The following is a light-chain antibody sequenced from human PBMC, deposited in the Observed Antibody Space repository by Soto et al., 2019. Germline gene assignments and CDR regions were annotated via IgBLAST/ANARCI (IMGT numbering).Light chain of an antibody. CDR1: SSDVGGYNY. J-gene: IGLJ2*01. CDR2: EVT. V-gene: IGLV2-8*01. CDR3: SSYAGTNNFVI. Sequence: QSALTQPPSASGSPGQSVTISCTGTSSDVGGYNYVSWYQQHPGKAPKVMIYEVTKRPSGVPGRFSGSKSDNTASLTVSGLQAEDEADYYCSSYAGTNNFVIFGGGTKVTVL.